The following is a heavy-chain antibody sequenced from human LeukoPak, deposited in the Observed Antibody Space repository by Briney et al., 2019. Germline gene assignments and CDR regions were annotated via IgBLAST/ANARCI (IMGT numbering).Heavy chain of an antibody. CDR2: ISSSSRYI. CDR1: GFTFSSYN. V-gene: IGHV3-21*06. J-gene: IGHJ4*02. D-gene: IGHD6-13*01. Sequence: PGGSLRLSCVASGFTFSSYNMNWVRQAPGKGLEWVSSISSSSRYIYYADSMKGRFTISRDNSKNSLYLQMNSLRAEDTAVYYCARVAEAAAFDSWGQGTLVTVSS. CDR3: ARVAEAAAFDS.